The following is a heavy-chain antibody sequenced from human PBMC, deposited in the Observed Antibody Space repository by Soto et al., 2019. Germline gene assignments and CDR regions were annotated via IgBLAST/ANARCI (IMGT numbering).Heavy chain of an antibody. CDR3: AKDAVYNDGLWLMDS. Sequence: PGGSLRLSCAASGFTISTYAMTWVRQAPGKGLECVSGVTGSGGQIHYADSVKGRFTISKDNSKNTLYLQMSSLRDEDTALYYCAKDAVYNDGLWLMDSWGQGTLVP. V-gene: IGHV3-23*01. D-gene: IGHD2-21*01. CDR2: VTGSGGQI. CDR1: GFTISTYA. J-gene: IGHJ5*02.